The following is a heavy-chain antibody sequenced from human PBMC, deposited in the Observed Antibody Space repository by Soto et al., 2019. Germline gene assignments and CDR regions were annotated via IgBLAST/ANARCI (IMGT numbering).Heavy chain of an antibody. Sequence: QVQLVQSGAEVKRPGSSVKVSCKASGGTFTSYTITWVRQAPGQGLEWMGRIIPILAITNYAQKFEGRVTITADKSTSTAYMELSSLTSEDTAVYYCARGGDHYYYYGLDVWGQGTTVTVSS. CDR2: IIPILAIT. D-gene: IGHD3-10*01. CDR1: GGTFTSYT. J-gene: IGHJ6*02. V-gene: IGHV1-69*02. CDR3: ARGGDHYYYYGLDV.